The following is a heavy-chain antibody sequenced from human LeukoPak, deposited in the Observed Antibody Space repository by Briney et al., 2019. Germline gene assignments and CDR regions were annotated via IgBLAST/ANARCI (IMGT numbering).Heavy chain of an antibody. D-gene: IGHD6-13*01. CDR2: INHSGST. Sequence: PSETLPLTCAVYGGSFSGYYWSWIRQPPGKGLEWIGEINHSGSTNYNPSLKSRVTISVDTSKNQFSLKLSSVTAADTAEYYCARGVAAAGIGPYYFDYWGQGTLVTVSS. J-gene: IGHJ4*02. CDR3: ARGVAAAGIGPYYFDY. V-gene: IGHV4-34*01. CDR1: GGSFSGYY.